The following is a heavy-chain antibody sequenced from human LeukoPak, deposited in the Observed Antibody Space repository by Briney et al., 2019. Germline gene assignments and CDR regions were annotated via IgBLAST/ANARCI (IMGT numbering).Heavy chain of an antibody. J-gene: IGHJ4*02. D-gene: IGHD5-18*01. CDR1: GFTFSSYA. Sequence: GGSLRLSCAASGFTFSSYAMSWVRQAPGKGLEWVSAISGSDGSTYYADSVKGRFTISRDSSKNTLYLQMNSLRAEDTAVYYCAKAPLDTATGNMYYFDYWGQGTLVTVSS. CDR3: AKAPLDTATGNMYYFDY. CDR2: ISGSDGST. V-gene: IGHV3-23*01.